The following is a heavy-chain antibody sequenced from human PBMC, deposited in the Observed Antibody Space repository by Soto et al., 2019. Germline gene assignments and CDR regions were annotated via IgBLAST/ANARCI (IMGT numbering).Heavy chain of an antibody. Sequence: SETLSLTCAVYGGSFSGYYWSWIRQPPGKGLEWIGEINHSGSTNYNPSLKSRVTISVDTSKNQFSLKLSSVTAADTAVYYCARPLLYSSGWAFDYWGQGTLVTVSS. CDR2: INHSGST. V-gene: IGHV4-34*01. CDR3: ARPLLYSSGWAFDY. CDR1: GGSFSGYY. J-gene: IGHJ4*02. D-gene: IGHD6-19*01.